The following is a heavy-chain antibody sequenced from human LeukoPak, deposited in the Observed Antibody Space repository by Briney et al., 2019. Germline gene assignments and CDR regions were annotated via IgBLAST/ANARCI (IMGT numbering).Heavy chain of an antibody. J-gene: IGHJ4*02. CDR1: GDTLTEVS. V-gene: IGHV1-24*01. CDR2: FDPEEDET. D-gene: IGHD4-11*01. Sequence: AASVKVSFKISGDTLTEVSMHWGRQAPGKGREWMGTFDPEEDETIYAQKFHGRFTMTEDTSTDTGYMELSSLRSEDTALYYCATVGVGLQVYWGQGPLVTVSS. CDR3: ATVGVGLQVY.